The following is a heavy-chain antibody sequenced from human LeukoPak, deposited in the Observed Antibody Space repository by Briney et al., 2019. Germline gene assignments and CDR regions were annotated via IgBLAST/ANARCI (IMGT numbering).Heavy chain of an antibody. J-gene: IGHJ5*02. D-gene: IGHD2-15*01. V-gene: IGHV1-2*02. CDR3: ARPTLGYCSGGSCPTHWFDP. CDR2: XXXXXXGT. Sequence: GASVKVSCKASGYTFTGYYMHWVRQAPGQGLEWXGXXXXXXXGTNYAQKFQGRVTMTXDTSISTAYMELSRLRSDDTAVYYCARPTLGYCSGGSCPTHWFDPWGQGTLVTVSS. CDR1: GYTFTGYY.